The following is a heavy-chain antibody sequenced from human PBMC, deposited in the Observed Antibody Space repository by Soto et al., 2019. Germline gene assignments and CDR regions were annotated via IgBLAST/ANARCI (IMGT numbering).Heavy chain of an antibody. CDR1: GGTFSSYA. CDR2: IIPIFGTA. J-gene: IGHJ4*02. CDR3: ARDGNYGDCEGSGY. D-gene: IGHD4-17*01. Sequence: QVQLVQSGAEVKKPGSSVKVSCKASGGTFSSYAISWVRQAPGQGLEWMGGIIPIFGTANYAQKFQGRVTITADESTSTAYRELSSLRSEDTAVYYCARDGNYGDCEGSGYWGQGALVTVSS. V-gene: IGHV1-69*12.